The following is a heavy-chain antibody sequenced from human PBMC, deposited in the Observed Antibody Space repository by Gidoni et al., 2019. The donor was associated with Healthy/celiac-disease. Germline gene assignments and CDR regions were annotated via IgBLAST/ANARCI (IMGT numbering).Heavy chain of an antibody. CDR2: IIPILGIA. CDR3: ARGVGAIMLVSQYWYFDL. Sequence: QVQLVQSGAEVKKPGSSVKVSCKASGGTFSSYTISWVRQAPGQGLEWMGRIIPILGIANYAQKFQGRVTITADKSTSTAYMELSSLRSEDTAVYYCARGVGAIMLVSQYWYFDLWGRGTLVTVSS. CDR1: GGTFSSYT. J-gene: IGHJ2*01. V-gene: IGHV1-69*02. D-gene: IGHD1-26*01.